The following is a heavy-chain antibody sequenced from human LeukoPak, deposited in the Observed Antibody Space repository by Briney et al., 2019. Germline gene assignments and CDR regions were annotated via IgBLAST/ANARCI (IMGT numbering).Heavy chain of an antibody. J-gene: IGHJ5*02. V-gene: IGHV3-73*01. CDR1: GFIFSGSA. CDR3: TRGGVTEWELGS. CDR2: IRNKANNYAT. D-gene: IGHD3-16*01. Sequence: GGSLKLSCAASGFIFSGSAMHWVRQASGKGLEWVGHIRNKANNYATSYAPSVSGRFTISRDDSKNTAYLQMDSLKTGDTAVYYCTRGGVTEWELGSWGQGTLVTVSS.